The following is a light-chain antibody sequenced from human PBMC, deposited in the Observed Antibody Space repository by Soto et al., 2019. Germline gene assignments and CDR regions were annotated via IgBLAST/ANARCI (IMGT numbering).Light chain of an antibody. CDR3: QQRQYWPPIT. CDR2: DAS. V-gene: IGKV3-11*01. J-gene: IGKJ5*01. CDR1: LNVNSY. Sequence: TVLTQYPATLSLSPGERTTLSCRASLNVNSYLAWYQQKPGQAPRLLIYDASNRAAGIPARFSGSGSGTDFTLTISSLEPEDFAIYYCQQRQYWPPITFGQGTRLEIK.